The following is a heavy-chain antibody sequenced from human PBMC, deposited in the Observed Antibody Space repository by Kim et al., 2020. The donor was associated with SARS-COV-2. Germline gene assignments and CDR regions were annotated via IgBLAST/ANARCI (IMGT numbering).Heavy chain of an antibody. Sequence: SVKVSCKASGGTFSSYAISWVRQAPGQGLEWMGGIIPIFGTANYAQKFQGRVTITADESTSTAYMELSSLRSEDTAVYYCARRGRDSSTWEDYWGQGTLVTVSS. CDR1: GGTFSSYA. CDR3: ARRGRDSSTWEDY. CDR2: IIPIFGTA. D-gene: IGHD6-13*01. V-gene: IGHV1-69*13. J-gene: IGHJ4*02.